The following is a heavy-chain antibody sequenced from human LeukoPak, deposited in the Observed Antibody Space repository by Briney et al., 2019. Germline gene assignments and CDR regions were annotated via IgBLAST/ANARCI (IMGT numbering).Heavy chain of an antibody. V-gene: IGHV3-30-3*02. CDR1: GFTFSSYA. J-gene: IGHJ4*02. CDR3: ARSIAARIFDY. CDR2: ISYDGSNK. D-gene: IGHD6-6*01. Sequence: GESLRLSCAASGFTFSSYAMHWVRQAPGKGLEWVAVISYDGSNKYYADSVKGRFTISRDNSKNTLYLQMNSLRAEDTAVYYCARSIAARIFDYWGQGTLVTVSS.